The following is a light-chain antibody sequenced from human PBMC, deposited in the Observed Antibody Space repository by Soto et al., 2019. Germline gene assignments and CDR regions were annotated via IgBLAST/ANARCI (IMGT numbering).Light chain of an antibody. CDR3: QQYGSSGT. Sequence: VLTQSPGSLSLSQRERASRSCWASQSVSNNYLAWYQQKPGQAPRLLIYGASNRATGIPDRFSGHGSGTDFTLTISRLEPEDFAVYYCQQYGSSGTFGQGTKVDIK. CDR1: QSVSNNY. CDR2: GAS. J-gene: IGKJ1*01. V-gene: IGKV3-20*01.